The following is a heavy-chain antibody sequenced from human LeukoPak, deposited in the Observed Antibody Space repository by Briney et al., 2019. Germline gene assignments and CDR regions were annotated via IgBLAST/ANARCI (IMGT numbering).Heavy chain of an antibody. Sequence: GGSLRLSCAASGFTFSSYAMHWVRQAPGKGLEWVSIISSGGSYEYYADSVKGRFTITRDNSKNTLYLQLNSLRAEDTAVYYCARDSTYYYASGSSGPHYFDNWGQGTLVTVSS. CDR3: ARDSTYYYASGSSGPHYFDN. V-gene: IGHV3-30*01. D-gene: IGHD3-10*01. CDR1: GFTFSSYA. CDR2: ISSGGSYE. J-gene: IGHJ4*02.